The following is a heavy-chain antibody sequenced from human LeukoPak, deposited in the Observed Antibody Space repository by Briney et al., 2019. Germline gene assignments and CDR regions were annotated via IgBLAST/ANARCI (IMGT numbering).Heavy chain of an antibody. CDR2: TSYNGNT. V-gene: IGHV1-18*04. D-gene: IGHD6-19*01. J-gene: IGHJ4*02. Sequence: ASVTVSFTASGYTFTNNGINRVRQAPGPGHERMGWTSYNGNTNNSQKVQDRVTLTTDTSTTTAYMELRSLESDDTAVYYCARHSGSGWQALGYWGQGTVVTVS. CDR1: GYTFTNNG. CDR3: ARHSGSGWQALGY.